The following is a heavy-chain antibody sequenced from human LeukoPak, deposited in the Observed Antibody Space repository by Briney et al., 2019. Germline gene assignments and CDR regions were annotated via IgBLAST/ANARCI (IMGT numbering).Heavy chain of an antibody. Sequence: GGSLRLSCAASGFTVSSNYMSWVRQAPGKGLEWVSAISGSGGSTYYADSVKGRFTISRDNSKNTLYLQMNSLRAEDTAVYYCAGSSGYSDVRAFDIWGQGTMVTVSS. CDR3: AGSSGYSDVRAFDI. J-gene: IGHJ3*02. D-gene: IGHD3-22*01. CDR1: GFTVSSNY. V-gene: IGHV3-23*01. CDR2: ISGSGGST.